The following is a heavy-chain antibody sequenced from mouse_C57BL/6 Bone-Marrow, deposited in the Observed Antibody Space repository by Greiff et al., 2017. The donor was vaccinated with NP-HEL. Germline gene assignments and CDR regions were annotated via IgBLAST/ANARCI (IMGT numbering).Heavy chain of an antibody. CDR1: GYTFTDYE. J-gene: IGHJ3*01. V-gene: IGHV1-15*01. Sequence: QVQLQQSGAELVRPGASVTLSCKASGYTFTDYEMHWVKQTPVHGLAWIGAIDPETGGTAYNQKFKGKAILTADKSSSTAYMELRSLTSEDSAVYYCTRDDGYAWFAYWGQGTLVTVSA. CDR2: IDPETGGT. CDR3: TRDDGYAWFAY. D-gene: IGHD2-3*01.